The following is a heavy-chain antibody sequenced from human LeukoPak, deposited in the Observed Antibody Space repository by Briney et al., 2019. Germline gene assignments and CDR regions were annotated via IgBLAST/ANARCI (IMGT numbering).Heavy chain of an antibody. CDR3: ARQLRYDILTGSSFDY. V-gene: IGHV4-39*01. D-gene: IGHD3-9*01. Sequence: SETLSLTCTVSGGSISSSSYYWGWIRQPPGKGLEWIVRIYYSGSTYYNPSLKSRVTISVDTSKNQFSLKLSSVTAADTAVYYCARQLRYDILTGSSFDYWGQGTLVTVSS. CDR1: GGSISSSSYY. J-gene: IGHJ4*02. CDR2: IYYSGST.